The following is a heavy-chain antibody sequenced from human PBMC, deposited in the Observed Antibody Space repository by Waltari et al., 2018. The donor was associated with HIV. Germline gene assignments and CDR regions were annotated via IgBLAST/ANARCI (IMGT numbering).Heavy chain of an antibody. CDR1: GLTSSTIE. D-gene: IGHD2-8*02. Sequence: EVQLVESGGGLVRPGGSLRLSCAASGLTSSTIEMNWVLQAPGRGLELVSYISSSGSTIYYADSVKGRFTISRDNAKNSLYLQMNSLRAEDTAVYYCASWWDAFDIWGQGTMVTVSS. V-gene: IGHV3-48*03. J-gene: IGHJ3*02. CDR2: ISSSGSTI. CDR3: ASWWDAFDI.